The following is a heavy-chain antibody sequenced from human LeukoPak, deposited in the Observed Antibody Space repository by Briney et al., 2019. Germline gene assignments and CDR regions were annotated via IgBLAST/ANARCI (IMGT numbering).Heavy chain of an antibody. D-gene: IGHD3-22*01. Sequence: SETLSLTCAVYGGSFSVYYWSWIRQPPGKGLEWIGEINHSGSTNYNPSLKSRVTISVETSKNQFSLKLSSVTAADTAVYCSARHSSGYMGNDYWGQGTLVTVSS. CDR3: ARHSSGYMGNDY. J-gene: IGHJ4*02. CDR2: INHSGST. V-gene: IGHV4-34*01. CDR1: GGSFSVYY.